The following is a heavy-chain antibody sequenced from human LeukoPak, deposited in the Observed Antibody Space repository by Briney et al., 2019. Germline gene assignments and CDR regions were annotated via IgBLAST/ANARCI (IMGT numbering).Heavy chain of an antibody. J-gene: IGHJ4*02. CDR3: ANEGGRDAYTAY. CDR1: GFTFSSYA. D-gene: IGHD5-24*01. CDR2: ISGSGGST. Sequence: PGGSLRLSCAASGFTFSSYAMSWVRQAPGKGLEWVSAISGSGGSTYYADSVKGRFTISRDNSKNTLYLQMHNLRAEDTALYYCANEGGRDAYTAYWGQGTLVTVSS. V-gene: IGHV3-23*01.